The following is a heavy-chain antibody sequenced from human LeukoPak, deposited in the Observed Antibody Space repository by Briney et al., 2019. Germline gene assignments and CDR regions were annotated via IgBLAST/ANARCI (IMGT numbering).Heavy chain of an antibody. Sequence: SETLSLTCTVSGGSISSYYWSWIRQPPGRGLEWIGYIYYSGSTNYNPSLKSRVPISVDTSKNQFSLQLSSVTAADTAVYYCARTYYDSSGYYPSQVLWYFDLWGRGTLVTVSS. CDR1: GGSISSYY. D-gene: IGHD3-22*01. CDR3: ARTYYDSSGYYPSQVLWYFDL. J-gene: IGHJ2*01. CDR2: IYYSGST. V-gene: IGHV4-59*01.